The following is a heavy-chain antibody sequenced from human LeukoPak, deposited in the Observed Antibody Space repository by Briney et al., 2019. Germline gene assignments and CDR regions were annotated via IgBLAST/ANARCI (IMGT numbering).Heavy chain of an antibody. CDR2: IYDGGST. Sequence: SETLSLTCTVSDYSYSMSSSFSWGWIRQPPGKGLEWIGSIYDGGSTYYNPSLKSRVTMSVDTSKNQFSLKLNSVTAADTAVYYCARDRDLRWFYYWGQGTLVTVSS. D-gene: IGHD2-21*01. V-gene: IGHV4-38-2*02. CDR3: ARDRDLRWFYY. J-gene: IGHJ4*02. CDR1: DYSYSMSSSFS.